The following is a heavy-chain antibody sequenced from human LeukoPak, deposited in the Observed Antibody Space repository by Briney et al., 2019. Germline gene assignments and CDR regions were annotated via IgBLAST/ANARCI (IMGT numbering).Heavy chain of an antibody. V-gene: IGHV4-39*07. J-gene: IGHJ3*02. D-gene: IGHD3-10*01. CDR2: IYYTGNT. Sequence: SETLSFTCSVSGDSIIGYYWGWIRQPPGKGLEWIGNIYYTGNTYYNSSLKSRVTISLDTSKNQFSLKVISMTAADTAAYYCTKSDGYGLIRICGRGTMVTVSS. CDR3: TKSDGYGLIRI. CDR1: GDSIIGYY.